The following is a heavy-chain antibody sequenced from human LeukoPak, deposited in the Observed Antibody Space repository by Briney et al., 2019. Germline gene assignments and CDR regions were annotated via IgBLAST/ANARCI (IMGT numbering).Heavy chain of an antibody. Sequence: PGGSLRLSCAASGFTFSSYWMHWVRQAPGKGLVWVSRLNSDGTNTYHADSVKGRVTISRDNAKNTLYLEMNSLRAEDTAVYYCARDRYCTTTRCSDYWGQGTLVTVSS. V-gene: IGHV3-74*01. CDR3: ARDRYCTTTRCSDY. D-gene: IGHD2-2*01. J-gene: IGHJ4*02. CDR1: GFTFSSYW. CDR2: LNSDGTNT.